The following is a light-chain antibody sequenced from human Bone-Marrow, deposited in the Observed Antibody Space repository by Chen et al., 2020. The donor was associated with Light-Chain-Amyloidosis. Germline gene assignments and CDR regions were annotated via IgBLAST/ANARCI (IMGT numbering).Light chain of an antibody. J-gene: IGLJ2*01. CDR1: SSDVGGYNY. V-gene: IGLV2-14*01. CDR3: SSYTSSSAHVV. CDR2: EVS. Sequence: QSALTHPASVSGSPGQSITISCPGTSSDVGGYNYVSWYQQHPGKAPKLVIYEVSNRPSGVSNRFSGSKSGNTASLTISWLQAEDEADYYCSSYTSSSAHVVFGGGTKLTVL.